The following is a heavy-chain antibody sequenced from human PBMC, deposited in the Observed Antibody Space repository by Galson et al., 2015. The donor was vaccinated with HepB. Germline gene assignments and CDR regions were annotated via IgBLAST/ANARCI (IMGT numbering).Heavy chain of an antibody. V-gene: IGHV1-2*04. Sequence: SVKVSCKASGYTFTGYYMHWVRQAPGQGLEWMGWINPNSGGTNYAQKFQGWVTMTRDTSISTAYMELSRLRSDDTAVYYCAGSSDYYGSGSLDYWGQGTLVTVSS. CDR3: AGSSDYYGSGSLDY. CDR1: GYTFTGYY. J-gene: IGHJ4*02. D-gene: IGHD3-10*01. CDR2: INPNSGGT.